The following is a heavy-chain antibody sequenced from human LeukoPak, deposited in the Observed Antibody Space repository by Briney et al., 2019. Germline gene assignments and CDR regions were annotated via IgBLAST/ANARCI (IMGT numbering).Heavy chain of an antibody. CDR1: GFTFSSYA. D-gene: IGHD3-22*01. V-gene: IGHV3-23*01. Sequence: GGSLRLSCAASGFTFSSYAMSWVRQAPGKGLEWVSAISGSGGSTYYADSVKGRFTTSRDNSKNTLYLQMNSLRAEDTAVYYCARELISSGYVDAFDIWGQGTMVTVSS. CDR2: ISGSGGST. J-gene: IGHJ3*02. CDR3: ARELISSGYVDAFDI.